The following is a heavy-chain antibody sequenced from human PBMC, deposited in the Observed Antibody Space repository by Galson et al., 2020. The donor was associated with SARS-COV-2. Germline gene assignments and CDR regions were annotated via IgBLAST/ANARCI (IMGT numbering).Heavy chain of an antibody. J-gene: IGHJ3*02. D-gene: IGHD4-17*01. V-gene: IGHV1-45*02. Sequence: SVKVSCKASGDTFTYRFLHWVRQAPGQALEWMGWITPFNGNTNYAQKFQERVSITRDRSRSTAYMELSSLRSEDTAMYYCATLGLTAVTTEDDAFDIWGQGTMVTVSS. CDR1: GDTFTYRF. CDR2: ITPFNGNT. CDR3: ATLGLTAVTTEDDAFDI.